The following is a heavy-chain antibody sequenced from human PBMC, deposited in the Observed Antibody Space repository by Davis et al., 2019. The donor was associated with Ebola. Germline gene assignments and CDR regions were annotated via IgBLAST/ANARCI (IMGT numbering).Heavy chain of an antibody. CDR2: INHSGST. J-gene: IGHJ5*02. D-gene: IGHD2-15*01. CDR1: GGSFSGYY. Sequence: PSETLSLTCAVYGGSFSGYYWSWIRQPPGKGLEWIGEINHSGSTNYNPSLKSRVTISVDTSKNQFSLKLSSVTAADTAVYYCARDGYCSGGSCYSSDWFDPWGQGTLVTASS. V-gene: IGHV4-34*01. CDR3: ARDGYCSGGSCYSSDWFDP.